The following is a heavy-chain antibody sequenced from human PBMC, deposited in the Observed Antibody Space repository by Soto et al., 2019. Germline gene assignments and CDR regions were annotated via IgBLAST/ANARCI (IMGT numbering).Heavy chain of an antibody. Sequence: QAQLVQSGAEVKKPGASVKVSCKASGYTFSRYDITWVRQAAGQGLEWMGWVNPNSGDTDYAQKFQGRVTMTRDTSIRTAYMELSSLRSEDSAVYNCARKGFLDQFLDFWGHGTLVTVSS. V-gene: IGHV1-8*01. D-gene: IGHD2-2*01. CDR1: GYTFSRYD. CDR3: ARKGFLDQFLDF. J-gene: IGHJ4*01. CDR2: VNPNSGDT.